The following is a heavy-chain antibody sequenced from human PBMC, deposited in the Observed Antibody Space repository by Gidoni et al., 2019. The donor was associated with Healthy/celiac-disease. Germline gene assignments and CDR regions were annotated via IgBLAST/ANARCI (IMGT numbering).Heavy chain of an antibody. J-gene: IGHJ6*03. CDR2: IVVGSGNT. CDR3: AAAGYCSSTSCYNAPGAPYMDV. V-gene: IGHV1-58*01. D-gene: IGHD2-2*02. Sequence: QMQLVQSGPEVKKPGTSVKVSCKAPGFTFTSSAVQWVRQARGQRLEWIGWIVVGSGNTNYAQKFQERVTITRDMSTSTAYMELSSLRSEDTAVYYCAAAGYCSSTSCYNAPGAPYMDVWGKGTTVTVSS. CDR1: GFTFTSSA.